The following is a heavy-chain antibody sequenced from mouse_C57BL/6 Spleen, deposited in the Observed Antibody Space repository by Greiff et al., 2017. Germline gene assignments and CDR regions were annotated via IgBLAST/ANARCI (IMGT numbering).Heavy chain of an antibody. Sequence: QVQLQQSGAELVKPGASVKISCKASGYAFSSYWMNWVKQRPGKGLEWIGQIYPGDGDTNYNGKFKGKATLTADKSSSTAYMQLSSLTSEDSAVYFCARRGSSYVYYYAMDYWGQGTSVTVSS. CDR2: IYPGDGDT. J-gene: IGHJ4*01. D-gene: IGHD1-1*01. CDR1: GYAFSSYW. CDR3: ARRGSSYVYYYAMDY. V-gene: IGHV1-80*01.